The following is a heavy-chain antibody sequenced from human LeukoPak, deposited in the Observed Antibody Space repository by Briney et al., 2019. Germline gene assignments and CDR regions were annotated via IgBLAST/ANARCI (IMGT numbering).Heavy chain of an antibody. CDR1: GFTVSSNY. CDR3: ARGLGVPAANLGGPRYYYYYGMDV. V-gene: IGHV3-53*01. CDR2: IYSGGST. Sequence: GGSLRLSCAASGFTVSSNYMSWVRQAPGKGLEWVSAIYSGGSTYYADSVKGRFTISRDNSKNTLYLQMNSLRAEDTAVYYCARGLGVPAANLGGPRYYYYYGMDVWGQGTTVTVSS. J-gene: IGHJ6*02. D-gene: IGHD2-2*01.